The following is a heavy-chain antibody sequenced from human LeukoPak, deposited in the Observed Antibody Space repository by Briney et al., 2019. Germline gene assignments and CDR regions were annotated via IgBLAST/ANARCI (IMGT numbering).Heavy chain of an antibody. V-gene: IGHV1-69*06. D-gene: IGHD4-17*01. CDR2: IIPIFGTA. CDR1: GATFSSYA. CDR3: ARSAGGDYGDYPLDY. Sequence: SVKVSCKASGATFSSYAISWVRQAPGQGLEWMGGIIPIFGTANYAQKFQGRVTITADKSTSTAYMELSSLRSEDTAVYYCARSAGGDYGDYPLDYWGQGTLVTVSS. J-gene: IGHJ4*02.